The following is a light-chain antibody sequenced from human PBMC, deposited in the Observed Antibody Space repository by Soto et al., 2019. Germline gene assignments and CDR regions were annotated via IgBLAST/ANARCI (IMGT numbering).Light chain of an antibody. CDR3: QQNYNNPFT. Sequence: DIQMTQYPSSLSASVGDRVTITCRSSQSISRYLNWFQQKPGKPPQLLIYVACSLQSGVPSRCSGGGSVTNFTRTISSLQPEDFATYYCQQNYNNPFTYGPGTTVDF. V-gene: IGKV1-39*01. J-gene: IGKJ3*01. CDR1: QSISRY. CDR2: VAC.